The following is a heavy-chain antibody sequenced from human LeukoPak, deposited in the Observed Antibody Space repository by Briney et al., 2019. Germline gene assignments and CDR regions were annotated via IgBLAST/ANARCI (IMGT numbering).Heavy chain of an antibody. V-gene: IGHV3-30*02. Sequence: GGSLRLSCTASGFTFSDYSMSWVRQAPGKGLEWVTHIRSDGSNKYYADSVKGRFTVSRDYSENTLYLQMNSLKVEDTAVYYCAKGSDSSSCPDYWGQGTLVTVSS. D-gene: IGHD6-13*01. J-gene: IGHJ4*02. CDR3: AKGSDSSSCPDY. CDR1: GFTFSDYS. CDR2: IRSDGSNK.